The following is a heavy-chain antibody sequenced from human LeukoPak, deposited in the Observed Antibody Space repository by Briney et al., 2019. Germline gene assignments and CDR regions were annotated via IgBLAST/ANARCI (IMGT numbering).Heavy chain of an antibody. CDR1: GYTFTSYH. CDR3: ARDYKFSNGWNYFDY. D-gene: IGHD6-19*01. J-gene: IGHJ4*02. V-gene: IGHV1-46*01. CDR2: INPSGGTT. Sequence: GASVKVSCKASGYTFTSYHMHWVRQAPGQGLERMGIINPSGGTTNYAQKLQGRLTMTTDTSTSTAFLELRSLRSDDTAVYYCARDYKFSNGWNYFDYWGQGTLVTVSS.